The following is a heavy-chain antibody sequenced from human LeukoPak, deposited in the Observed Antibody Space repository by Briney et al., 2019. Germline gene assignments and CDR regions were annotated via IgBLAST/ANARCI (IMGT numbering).Heavy chain of an antibody. CDR3: ARDMARAFDY. CDR2: IYSGGST. J-gene: IGHJ4*02. V-gene: IGHV3-66*01. Sequence: GGSLRLACAASGFTVSSNYMSWVRQAPGKGLEWVSVIYSGGSTYYADSVKGRFTISRDNSKNTLYLQMNSLRAEDTAVYYCARDMARAFDYWGQGTLVTVSS. CDR1: GFTVSSNY. D-gene: IGHD3-10*01.